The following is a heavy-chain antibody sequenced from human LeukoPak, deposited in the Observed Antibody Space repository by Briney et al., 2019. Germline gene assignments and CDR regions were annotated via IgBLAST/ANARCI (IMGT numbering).Heavy chain of an antibody. CDR1: GLTFRSYE. J-gene: IGHJ6*03. V-gene: IGHV3-48*03. CDR2: ISSSGSTI. Sequence: GGTLRLFCAASGLTFRSYEMNWVRQAPGKGLEWVSYISSSGSTIYYADSVKGRFTISRDNAKNSLYLQMNSLRAEDTAVYYCARDRNDYGDYYYYYYYMDVWGKGTTVTVSS. CDR3: ARDRNDYGDYYYYYYYMDV. D-gene: IGHD4-17*01.